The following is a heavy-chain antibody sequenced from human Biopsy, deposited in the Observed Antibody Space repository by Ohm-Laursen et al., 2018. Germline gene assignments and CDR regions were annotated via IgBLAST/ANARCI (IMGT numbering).Heavy chain of an antibody. Sequence: SDTLSLTWGVSGGSLNNHYWSWTRRSPGKGLEWLAYIYSSGRTNYNPSLKSRIIVSVDTSKNQLSLKVTSVTATDTAMYYCARHDRSGYWGLDYWGQGALVTVSA. D-gene: IGHD3-22*01. V-gene: IGHV4-4*08. J-gene: IGHJ4*02. CDR2: IYSSGRT. CDR3: ARHDRSGYWGLDY. CDR1: GGSLNNHY.